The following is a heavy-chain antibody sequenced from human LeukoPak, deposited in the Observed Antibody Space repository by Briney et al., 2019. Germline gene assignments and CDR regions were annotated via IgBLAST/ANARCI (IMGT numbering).Heavy chain of an antibody. V-gene: IGHV4-34*01. J-gene: IGHJ5*02. CDR3: ARVRGILYTLYDVRRVAWFDP. Sequence: TSETLSLTCAVYGGSFSGYYWSWIRQPPGKGLEWIGEINHSGSTNYNPSLKSRVTISVDTSKNQFSLKLSSVTAADTAVYYCARVRGILYTLYDVRRVAWFDPWGQGTLVTVSS. CDR1: GGSFSGYY. CDR2: INHSGST. D-gene: IGHD2-8*01.